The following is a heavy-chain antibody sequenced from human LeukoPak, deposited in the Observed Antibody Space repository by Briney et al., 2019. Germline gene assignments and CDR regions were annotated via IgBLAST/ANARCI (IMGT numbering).Heavy chain of an antibody. V-gene: IGHV1-69*05. CDR1: GGTFSSYA. J-gene: IGHJ3*02. CDR3: ARDLLVSDGAFDI. D-gene: IGHD5/OR15-5a*01. Sequence: GASVKVSCEASGGTFSSYAISWVRQAPGQGLEWMGRIIPIFGTANYAQKFQGRVTLTTDESTSTAYMELSSLRSEDTAVYYCARDLLVSDGAFDIWGQGTMLTVSS. CDR2: IIPIFGTA.